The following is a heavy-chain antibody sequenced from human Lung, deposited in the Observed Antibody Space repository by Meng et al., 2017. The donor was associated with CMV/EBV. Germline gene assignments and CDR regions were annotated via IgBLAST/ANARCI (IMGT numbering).Heavy chain of an antibody. D-gene: IGHD6-6*01. V-gene: IGHV1-2*02. J-gene: IGHJ4*02. CDR1: GYTFTGYY. Sequence: SVKVSCXASGYTFTGYYIHWVRHAPGQGLVWMGWINPDRGGTDYPQKFQGRVTMTRDTSISTAYMELTRLTSDDTAVYYCAKAAYSSFARGGYYFDNWGQGTLVTVSS. CDR3: AKAAYSSFARGGYYFDN. CDR2: INPDRGGT.